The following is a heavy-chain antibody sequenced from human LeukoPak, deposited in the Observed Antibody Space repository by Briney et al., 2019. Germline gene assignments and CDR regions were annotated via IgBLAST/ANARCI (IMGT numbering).Heavy chain of an antibody. V-gene: IGHV3-23*01. CDR2: INSNGDEI. CDR3: ANWIGSSSRDY. CDR1: GFTFSTYA. Sequence: GGSLKLSCAASGFTFSTYAVTWVRQAPGKGLEWVSGINSNGDEIYYADSVRGRFTISRDNSNNALYLQMDSLRTEDTAVYYCANWIGSSSRDYWGQGTLVTVPS. J-gene: IGHJ4*02. D-gene: IGHD6-6*01.